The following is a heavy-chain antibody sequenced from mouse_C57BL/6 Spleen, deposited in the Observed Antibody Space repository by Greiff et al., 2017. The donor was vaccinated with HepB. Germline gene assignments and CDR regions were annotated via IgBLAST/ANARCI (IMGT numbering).Heavy chain of an antibody. CDR1: GFTFSSYA. D-gene: IGHD4-1*01. V-gene: IGHV5-4*01. Sequence: EVQVVESGGGLVKPGGSLKLSCAASGFTFSSYAMSWVRQTPEKRLEWVATISDGGSYTYYPDNVKGRFTISRDNAKNNLYLQMSHLKSEDTAMYYCARGLGKGAYWGQGTLVTVSA. J-gene: IGHJ3*01. CDR2: ISDGGSYT. CDR3: ARGLGKGAY.